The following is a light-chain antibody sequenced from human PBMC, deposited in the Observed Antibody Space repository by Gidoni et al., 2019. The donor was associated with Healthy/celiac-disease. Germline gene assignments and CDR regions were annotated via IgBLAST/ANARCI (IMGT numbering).Light chain of an antibody. CDR3: QQSYSTLGT. J-gene: IGKJ3*01. Sequence: DIQMTQSPSSLSASVGDRVTITCRASQSISSYLNWYQQKPGKAPKLLIYAAASLQSGVPSRFSGSGYGTDFTLTISSLQPEEFATDYCQQSYSTLGTFGPGTKVDIK. V-gene: IGKV1-39*01. CDR1: QSISSY. CDR2: AAA.